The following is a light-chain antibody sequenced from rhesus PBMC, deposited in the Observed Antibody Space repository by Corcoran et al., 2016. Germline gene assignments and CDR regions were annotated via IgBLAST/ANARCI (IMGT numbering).Light chain of an antibody. CDR2: YTN. V-gene: IGLV7-76*01. CDR1: TGAVTSGAY. J-gene: IGLJ1*01. Sequence: QAVVTQEPSMTVSPGGTVTLTCGSSTGAVTSGAYPNWFQQKPGQVPRGLIYYTNITHSWTPARFSGALAGGKAVLTQSGALPEYEADYYCLLFYGGIHIFGSGTRLTVL. CDR3: LLFYGGIHI.